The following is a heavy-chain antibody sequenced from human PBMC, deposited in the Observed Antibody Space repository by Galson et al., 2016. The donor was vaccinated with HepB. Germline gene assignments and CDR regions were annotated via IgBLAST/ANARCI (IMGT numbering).Heavy chain of an antibody. Sequence: SETLSLTCAVSGGSISSDHWWSWVRQPPGKGLEWIWEISHSGSTNYNSSLKSRVTIAVDNSKNHFSLKLSSVTAADTAVYYCARGLSVVATLYFDLWGRGTLVTVSS. D-gene: IGHD5-12*01. CDR2: ISHSGST. CDR1: GGSISSDHW. V-gene: IGHV4-4*02. CDR3: ARGLSVVATLYFDL. J-gene: IGHJ2*01.